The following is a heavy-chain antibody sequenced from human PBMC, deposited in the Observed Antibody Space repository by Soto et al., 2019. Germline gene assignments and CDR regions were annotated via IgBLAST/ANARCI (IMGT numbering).Heavy chain of an antibody. CDR2: IWYDGSNK. CDR3: ARGSGGWLIYHVYGMDD. D-gene: IGHD3-3*01. J-gene: IGHJ6*02. V-gene: IGHV3-33*01. CDR1: GFTFSSYG. Sequence: QVQLVESGGGVVQPGRSLRLSCAASGFTFSSYGMHWVRQAPGKGLEWVAVIWYDGSNKYYADSVKGRFTISRDNSKNTLYLQMNSLRAEDTAVYYCARGSGGWLIYHVYGMDDWGQGTTVTVSS.